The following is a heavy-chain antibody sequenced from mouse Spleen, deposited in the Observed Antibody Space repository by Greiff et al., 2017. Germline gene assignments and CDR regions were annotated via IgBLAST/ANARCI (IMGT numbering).Heavy chain of an antibody. Sequence: QVQLKQSAAELARPGASVKMSCKASGYTFTSYTMHWVKQRPGQGLEWIGYINPSSGYTEYNQKFKDKTTLTADKSSSTAYMQLSSLTSEDSAVYYCATGSSYVWFAYWGQGTLVTVSA. J-gene: IGHJ3*01. V-gene: IGHV1-4*02. CDR2: INPSSGYT. D-gene: IGHD1-1*01. CDR1: GYTFTSYT. CDR3: ATGSSYVWFAY.